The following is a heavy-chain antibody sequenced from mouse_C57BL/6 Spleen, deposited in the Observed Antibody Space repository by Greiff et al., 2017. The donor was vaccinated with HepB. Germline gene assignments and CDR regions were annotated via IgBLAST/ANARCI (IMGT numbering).Heavy chain of an antibody. CDR2: IYPGSGNT. CDR1: GYTFTDYY. Sequence: HLVESGPELVKPGASVKISCKASGYTFTDYYINWVKQRPGQGLEWIGWIYPGSGNTKYNEKFKGKATLTVDTSSSTAYMQLSSLTSEDSAVYFCARGYYYGSSYVGFAYWGQGTLVTVSA. V-gene: IGHV1-84*01. D-gene: IGHD1-1*01. J-gene: IGHJ3*01. CDR3: ARGYYYGSSYVGFAY.